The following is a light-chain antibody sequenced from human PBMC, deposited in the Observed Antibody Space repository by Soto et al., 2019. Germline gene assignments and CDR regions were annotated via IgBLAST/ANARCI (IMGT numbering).Light chain of an antibody. J-gene: IGLJ2*01. CDR3: QSYDSSNVV. CDR1: SGSIASNY. Sequence: NFMLTQPHSVSESPGKTVTISCTRSSGSIASNYEQWYQQRPGSAPTTVIYEDNQRPSGVPDRFSGSIDSSSNSASLTISGLKTEDEADYYCQSYDSSNVVFGGGTKLTVL. V-gene: IGLV6-57*04. CDR2: EDN.